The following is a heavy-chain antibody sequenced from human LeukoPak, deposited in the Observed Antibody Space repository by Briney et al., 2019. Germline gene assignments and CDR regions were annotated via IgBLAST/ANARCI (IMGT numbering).Heavy chain of an antibody. Sequence: PSETLSLTCTVSGGSISSYYWSWIRQAPGKGLEWIAYISDIGSINYNPSLKSRVTISLDTSKNQLSLKLRSVTAADTAVYYCAGHHPRNTVDFWGQGTLVTVSS. CDR1: GGSISSYY. CDR3: AGHHPRNTVDF. D-gene: IGHD2/OR15-2a*01. CDR2: ISDIGSI. V-gene: IGHV4-59*08. J-gene: IGHJ4*02.